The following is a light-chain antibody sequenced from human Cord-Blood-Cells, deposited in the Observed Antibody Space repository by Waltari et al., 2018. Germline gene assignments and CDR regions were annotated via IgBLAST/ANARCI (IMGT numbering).Light chain of an antibody. V-gene: IGLV1-44*01. CDR2: SNK. CDR1: SSNIGSNT. Sequence: QSVLTQPPSASGTSGQRVTISCSGSSSNIGSNTVNWYQQLPGTAPKLLIYSNKQLPLGGPGRFSGSKSGTSASLAISGLQSEDEADYYCAAWDDSLNAAVFGGGTQLTVL. J-gene: IGLJ7*01. CDR3: AAWDDSLNAAV.